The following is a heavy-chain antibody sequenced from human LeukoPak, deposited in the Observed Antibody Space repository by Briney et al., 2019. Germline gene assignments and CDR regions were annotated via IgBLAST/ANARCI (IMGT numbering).Heavy chain of an antibody. CDR2: ISSSSSYI. D-gene: IGHD3-3*01. CDR1: GFTFSSYS. J-gene: IGHJ4*02. V-gene: IGHV3-21*01. Sequence: GGSLRLSCAAPGFTFSSYSMNWVRQAPGKGLEWVSSISSSSSYIYYADSVKGRFTISRDNAKNSLYLQMNSLRAEDTAVYYCAREASNLRFLEWLLSPSDYWGQGTLVTVSS. CDR3: AREASNLRFLEWLLSPSDY.